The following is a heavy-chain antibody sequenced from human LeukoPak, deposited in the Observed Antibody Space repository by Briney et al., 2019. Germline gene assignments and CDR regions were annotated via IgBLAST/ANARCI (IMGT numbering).Heavy chain of an antibody. CDR2: ISGSVST. V-gene: IGHV3-23*01. CDR1: GFTFTNYA. D-gene: IGHD3-16*01. CDR3: AKTWGPGAVHPDY. Sequence: GGSLRLSCAASGFTFTNYAMTWVRQAPGKGLEWVSTISGSVSTYYADSVKGRFTISRDDSKNTLYLQMNSLRAEDTAIYYCAKTWGPGAVHPDYWGQGTLVTVSS. J-gene: IGHJ4*02.